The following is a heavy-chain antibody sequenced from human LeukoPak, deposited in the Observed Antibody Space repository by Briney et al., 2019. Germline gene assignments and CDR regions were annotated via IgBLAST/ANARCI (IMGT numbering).Heavy chain of an antibody. Sequence: PGGSLRLSCAASGFTFSSCAMHWVRQAPGKGLEYVSAISSNGGSTYYANSVKGRFTISRDNSKNTLYLQMGSLRAEDMAVYYCARDRFGCSSTSCYDFDYWGQGTLVTVSS. V-gene: IGHV3-64*01. J-gene: IGHJ4*02. CDR3: ARDRFGCSSTSCYDFDY. D-gene: IGHD2-2*01. CDR1: GFTFSSCA. CDR2: ISSNGGST.